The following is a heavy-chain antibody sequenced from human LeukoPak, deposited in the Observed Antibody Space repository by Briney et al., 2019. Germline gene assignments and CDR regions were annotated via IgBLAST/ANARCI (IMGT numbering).Heavy chain of an antibody. V-gene: IGHV1-46*01. J-gene: IGHJ4*02. Sequence: GASVKFSCKASGYTFTSYYMHWVRQAPGQGLEWMGIINPSGGSTSYAQKFQGRVTMTRDTSTSTVYMELSSLRSEDTAVYYCARGSPNWVGATSHFDYWGQGTLVTVSS. CDR2: INPSGGST. D-gene: IGHD1-26*01. CDR3: ARGSPNWVGATSHFDY. CDR1: GYTFTSYY.